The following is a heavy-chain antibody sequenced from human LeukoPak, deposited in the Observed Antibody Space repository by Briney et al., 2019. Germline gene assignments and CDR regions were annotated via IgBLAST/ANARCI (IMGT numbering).Heavy chain of an antibody. D-gene: IGHD3-10*01. CDR1: GFTFSNYI. CDR3: ARGGAMVRGVSPLDY. V-gene: IGHV3-21*01. CDR2: ISGSSSYI. J-gene: IGHJ4*02. Sequence: GGSLRLSRAASGFTFSNYIINWVRQAPGKGLEWVSSISGSSSYINYADSVKGRFTISRDNAKNPLYLQMNSLRAEDTAVYYCARGGAMVRGVSPLDYWGQGTLVTVSS.